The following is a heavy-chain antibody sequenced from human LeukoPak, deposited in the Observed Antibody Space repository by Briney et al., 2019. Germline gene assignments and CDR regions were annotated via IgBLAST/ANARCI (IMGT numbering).Heavy chain of an antibody. D-gene: IGHD3-9*01. CDR1: GFTFSSYA. CDR2: ISYDGSNK. V-gene: IGHV3-30-3*01. J-gene: IGHJ4*02. CDR3: ARAYYDILTGYYDY. Sequence: GRSLRLSCAASGFTFSSYAMHWVRQAPGKGLEWVAVISYDGSNKYYADSVKGRFTISRDNSKNTLYLQMNNLRAEDTAVYYCARAYYDILTGYYDYWGQGTLVTVSS.